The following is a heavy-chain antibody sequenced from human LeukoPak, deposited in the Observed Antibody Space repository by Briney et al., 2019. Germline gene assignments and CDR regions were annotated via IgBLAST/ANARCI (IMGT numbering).Heavy chain of an antibody. V-gene: IGHV3-23*01. CDR1: GFTFSSYA. J-gene: IGHJ4*02. D-gene: IGHD3-22*01. CDR2: ISGSGGST. CDR3: AKDPASMIVVVITTSSFDY. Sequence: GGSLRLSCAASGFTFSSYAMSWVRQAPGKGLEWVSAISGSGGSTYYADSVKGRFTISRDNSKNTLYLQMNSLRAEDTAVYYCAKDPASMIVVVITTSSFDYWGQGTLVTVSS.